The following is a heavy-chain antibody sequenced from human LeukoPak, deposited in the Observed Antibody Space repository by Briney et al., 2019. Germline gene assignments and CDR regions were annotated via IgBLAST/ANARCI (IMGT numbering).Heavy chain of an antibody. J-gene: IGHJ3*02. CDR2: ISSSGRTI. V-gene: IGHV3-48*03. D-gene: IGHD3-10*01. CDR3: AREEHYYDAFDM. CDR1: GFTLSNYE. Sequence: GGSLRLSCAASGFTLSNYEMNWVRQAPGEGLEWISYISSSGRTIYYADSVKGRFTISRDNAKNSLSLQMNGLRVEDTALYYCAREEHYYDAFDMWGQGTMVTVSS.